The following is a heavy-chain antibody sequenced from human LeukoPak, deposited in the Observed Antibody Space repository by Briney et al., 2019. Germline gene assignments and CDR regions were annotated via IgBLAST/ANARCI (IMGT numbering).Heavy chain of an antibody. Sequence: PETLSLTCAVYEGSLSGYFWSWIRQPPGKGLEWIGEISIAGEINYNPSLRSRATISMDTTKNQFSLRLTSVIAADTALYYCVRQIGAGAFDLWGRDRVVTVSS. D-gene: IGHD6-19*01. CDR3: VRQIGAGAFDL. V-gene: IGHV4-34*01. CDR2: ISIAGEI. J-gene: IGHJ2*01. CDR1: EGSLSGYF.